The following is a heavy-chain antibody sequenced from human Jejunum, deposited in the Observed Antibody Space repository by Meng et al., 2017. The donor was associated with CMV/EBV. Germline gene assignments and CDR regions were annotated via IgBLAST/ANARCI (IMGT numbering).Heavy chain of an antibody. Sequence: GFTVNNNDMGWVRQAPGKGLEWVSFIYGGVTTSYADSVKGRFTISRDNSRNTLYLQMNSLRAEDTAVYYCASFKQQLAGGTYWYFDLWGRGTLVTVSS. CDR1: GFTVNNND. J-gene: IGHJ2*01. CDR3: ASFKQQLAGGTYWYFDL. V-gene: IGHV3-66*02. D-gene: IGHD6-13*01. CDR2: IYGGVTT.